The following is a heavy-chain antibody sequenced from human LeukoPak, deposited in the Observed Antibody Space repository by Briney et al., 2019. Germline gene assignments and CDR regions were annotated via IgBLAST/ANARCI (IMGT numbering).Heavy chain of an antibody. CDR3: ARSRQWLVHKAFGAFDI. D-gene: IGHD6-19*01. V-gene: IGHV1-2*04. J-gene: IGHJ3*02. Sequence: ASVKVSCKASGYTFTGYYMHWVRQAPGQGLEWMGWINPNSGGTNYAQKFQGWVTMTRDTSISTAYMELSRLRSDDTAVYYCARSRQWLVHKAFGAFDIWGQGTMVTVSS. CDR2: INPNSGGT. CDR1: GYTFTGYY.